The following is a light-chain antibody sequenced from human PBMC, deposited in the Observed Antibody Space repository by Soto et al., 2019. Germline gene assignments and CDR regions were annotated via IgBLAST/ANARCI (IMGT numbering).Light chain of an antibody. CDR1: STDVGGYDY. J-gene: IGLJ1*01. CDR3: TSYAGGNNV. CDR2: EVN. Sequence: QSALTQPPSASGSPGQSVTISCTGTSTDVGGYDYVSWYQQHTGKVPKLMIYEVNTRPSGVPDRFSGSKSGNTASLTISGLQPEDEAAYYCTSYAGGNNVFGTGTKVTVL. V-gene: IGLV2-8*01.